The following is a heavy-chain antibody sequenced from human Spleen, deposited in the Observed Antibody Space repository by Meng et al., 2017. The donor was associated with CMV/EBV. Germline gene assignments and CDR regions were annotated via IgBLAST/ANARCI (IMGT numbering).Heavy chain of an antibody. D-gene: IGHD6-6*01. V-gene: IGHV3-53*01. Sequence: GESLKISCAVSGFSFSSYVMAWVRQAPGKGLECVSIAYSGDRTSYADSVKGRFTISRDNSKNTLYLQMNSLRAEDTAAYYCATYSSSYVFDVWGQGTMVTVSS. CDR2: AYSGDRT. CDR3: ATYSSSYVFDV. J-gene: IGHJ3*01. CDR1: GFSFSSYV.